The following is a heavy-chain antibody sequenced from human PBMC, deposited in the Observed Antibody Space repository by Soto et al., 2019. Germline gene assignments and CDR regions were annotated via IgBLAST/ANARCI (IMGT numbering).Heavy chain of an antibody. V-gene: IGHV1-3*01. Sequence: ASVKVSCKASGYTFTSYAMHCVLQSPVQRLDWMGWINAGNGNTKYSQKFQGRVTITRDTSASTAYMELSSLRSEDTAVYYCARSTVAGTFDYWGQGTLVTVSS. CDR2: INAGNGNT. CDR3: ARSTVAGTFDY. D-gene: IGHD6-19*01. J-gene: IGHJ4*02. CDR1: GYTFTSYA.